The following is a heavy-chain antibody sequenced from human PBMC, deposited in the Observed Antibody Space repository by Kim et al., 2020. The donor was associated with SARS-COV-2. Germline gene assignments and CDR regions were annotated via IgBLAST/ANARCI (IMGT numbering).Heavy chain of an antibody. CDR3: ARGPAWSKGGDC. V-gene: IGHV4-31*02. D-gene: IGHD3-16*01. Sequence: YYNPSIQSRATISVDTSKTQVSLKLTSGTAADTAVYYCARGPAWSKGGDCWGRGTLVTVSS. J-gene: IGHJ4*02.